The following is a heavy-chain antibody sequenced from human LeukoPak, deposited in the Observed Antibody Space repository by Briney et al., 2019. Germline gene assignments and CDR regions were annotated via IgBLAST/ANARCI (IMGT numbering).Heavy chain of an antibody. CDR3: AREIRWYFFYMDV. D-gene: IGHD1-14*01. CDR2: INTDMTSP. J-gene: IGHJ6*03. CDR1: QFNFSNYW. V-gene: IGHV3-74*03. Sequence: GGSLRLSCTASQFNFSNYWMHWVRQAPGKGLEWVSRINTDMTSPTYADSVKGRFTISRDNAKNTLYLQMDSLGVEDTAVYYCAREIRWYFFYMDVWGKGTTVTVSS.